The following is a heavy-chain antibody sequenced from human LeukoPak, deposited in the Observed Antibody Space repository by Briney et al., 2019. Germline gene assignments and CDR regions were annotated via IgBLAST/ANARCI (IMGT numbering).Heavy chain of an antibody. CDR1: GFIFCKSW. CDR2: TDGSST. V-gene: IGHV3-74*01. CDR3: AGDDYNRL. D-gene: IGHD1-14*01. Sequence: GGSLRLSCAASGFIFCKSWMHWVRQAPGKGLVWVSRTDGSSTTYADSVKGRFSVSMDNAQNTLYLQMNSLRAEDTAVYYCAGDDYNRLWGQGTLVTVSS. J-gene: IGHJ4*02.